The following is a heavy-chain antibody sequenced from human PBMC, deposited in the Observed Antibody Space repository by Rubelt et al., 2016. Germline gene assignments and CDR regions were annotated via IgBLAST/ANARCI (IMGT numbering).Heavy chain of an antibody. J-gene: IGHJ4*02. CDR3: ASLLPRLSYYFDY. D-gene: IGHD3-10*01. CDR2: ISYDGSNK. Sequence: QVQLVESGGGVVQPGRSLRLSCAASGFTFSSYAMHWVRQAPGKGLEWVAVISYDGSNKFFADSVKGRFTISRDNAKNTLYLQMNSLRAEDTAVYYCASLLPRLSYYFDYWGQGTLVTVSS. CDR1: GFTFSSYA. V-gene: IGHV3-30*04.